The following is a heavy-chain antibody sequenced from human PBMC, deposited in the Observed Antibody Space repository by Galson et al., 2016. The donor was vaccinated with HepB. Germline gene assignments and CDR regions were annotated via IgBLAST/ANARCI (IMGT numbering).Heavy chain of an antibody. CDR3: ARHPTTSGWERFDN. J-gene: IGHJ4*02. CDR2: IYSANSDT. D-gene: IGHD2-2*01. CDR1: GYSFSHHW. V-gene: IGHV5-51*01. Sequence: QSGAEVTKPGESLKISCKGSGYSFSHHWIGWVRQTPGKGLEWMGIIYSANSDTRYSPSFQGHISISVDNSISTLDLEWSSPEASDTATYYCARHPTTSGWERFDNWGQGTQVTVSS.